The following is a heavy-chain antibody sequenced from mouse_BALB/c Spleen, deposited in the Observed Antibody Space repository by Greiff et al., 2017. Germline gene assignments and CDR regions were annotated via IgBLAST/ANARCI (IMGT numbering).Heavy chain of an antibody. V-gene: IGHV5-9-4*01. Sequence: EVKLMESGGGLVKPGGSLKLSCAASGFTFSSYAMSWVRQSPEKRLEWVAEISSGGSYTYYPDTVTGRFTISRDNAKNTLYLEMSSLRSEDTAMYYCAGDSGTGTGFAYWGQGTLVTVSA. CDR1: GFTFSSYA. J-gene: IGHJ3*01. CDR3: AGDSGTGTGFAY. D-gene: IGHD4-1*01. CDR2: ISSGGSYT.